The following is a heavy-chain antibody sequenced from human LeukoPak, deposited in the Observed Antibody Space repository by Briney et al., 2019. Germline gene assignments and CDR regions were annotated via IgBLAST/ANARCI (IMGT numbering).Heavy chain of an antibody. J-gene: IGHJ4*02. CDR1: GGSFSGYY. CDR2: INHSGST. CDR3: ARDSSGFDY. D-gene: IGHD6-19*01. Sequence: SETLSLTCAVYGGSFSGYYWSWIRQPPGKGLEWIGEINHSGSTNYNPSLKSRVTISVDTSKNQFSLKLSSVTAADTAVYYCARDSSGFDYWGQGTLVTVSS. V-gene: IGHV4-34*01.